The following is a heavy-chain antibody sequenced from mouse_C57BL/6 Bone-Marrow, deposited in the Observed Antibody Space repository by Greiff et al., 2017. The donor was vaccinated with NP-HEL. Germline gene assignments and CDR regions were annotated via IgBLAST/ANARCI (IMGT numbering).Heavy chain of an antibody. J-gene: IGHJ3*01. V-gene: IGHV1-64*01. CDR1: GYTFTSYW. CDR3: ATWFAY. Sequence: QVQLKQPGAELVKPGASVKLSCKASGYTFTSYWMHWVKQRPGQGLEWIGMIHPNSGSTNYNEKFKSKATLTVDKSSSTAYMQRSSLTSVDSAVYYCATWFAYWGQGTRVTVSA. CDR2: IHPNSGST.